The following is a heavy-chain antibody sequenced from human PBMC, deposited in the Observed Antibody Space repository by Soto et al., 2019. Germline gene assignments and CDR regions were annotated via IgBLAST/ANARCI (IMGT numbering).Heavy chain of an antibody. CDR1: GGTFRTSA. V-gene: IGHV1-69*12. CDR3: ARDKDRPQLGGNYYYILDV. J-gene: IGHJ6*02. Sequence: QVQLVQSGAEVKKPGSSVKVSCKASGGTFRTSAISWVRQAPGQGREWVGGIMPVFRRPKYAQNFQGRDNISAEESTSTAYMELSSLRSDDTAVYYCARDKDRPQLGGNYYYILDVWGQGTAVTVSS. CDR2: IMPVFRRP. D-gene: IGHD3-3*02.